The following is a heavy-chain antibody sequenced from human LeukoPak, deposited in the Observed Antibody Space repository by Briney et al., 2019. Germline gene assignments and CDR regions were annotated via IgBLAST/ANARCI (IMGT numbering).Heavy chain of an antibody. V-gene: IGHV4-59*01. CDR3: AKDRGGGRDAFDI. J-gene: IGHJ3*02. CDR2: ISRSGDT. D-gene: IGHD3-10*01. Sequence: PSETLSLTCSVSGDSISSYAWSWIRRRQGTGLEWIGDISRSGDTNYSPSLKSRLTISVDMSKNQFSLKLRSVTAADTAVYYCAKDRGGGRDAFDIWGQGTVVTVSS. CDR1: GDSISSYA.